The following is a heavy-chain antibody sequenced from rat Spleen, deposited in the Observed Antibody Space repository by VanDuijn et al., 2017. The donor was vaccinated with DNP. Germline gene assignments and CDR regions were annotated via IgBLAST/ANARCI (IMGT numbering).Heavy chain of an antibody. CDR3: ARSYYGYKAYFDY. D-gene: IGHD1-9*01. CDR2: LWTGGST. CDR1: GFSLTSFP. J-gene: IGHJ2*01. Sequence: QVQLQESGPGLVQPSQTLSLACTVSGFSLTSFPVHWVRQSSGKGLEWMGVLWTGGSTEYNSALKSRLSISRDTSKSQVFLKMNSLQTEDTATYYCARSYYGYKAYFDYWGQGVMVTVSS. V-gene: IGHV2-43*01.